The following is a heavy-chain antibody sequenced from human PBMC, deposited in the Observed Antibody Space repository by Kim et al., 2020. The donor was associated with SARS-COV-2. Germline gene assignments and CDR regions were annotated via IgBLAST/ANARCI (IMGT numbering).Heavy chain of an antibody. D-gene: IGHD3-3*01. Sequence: GGSLRLSCAASGFTFSSYEMNWVRQAPGKGLEWVSYISSSGSTIYYADSVKGRFTISRDNAKNSLYLQMNSLRAEATAVYYCARAGYDFWSGYRDYWGQGTLVTVSS. V-gene: IGHV3-48*03. CDR2: ISSSGSTI. CDR1: GFTFSSYE. J-gene: IGHJ4*02. CDR3: ARAGYDFWSGYRDY.